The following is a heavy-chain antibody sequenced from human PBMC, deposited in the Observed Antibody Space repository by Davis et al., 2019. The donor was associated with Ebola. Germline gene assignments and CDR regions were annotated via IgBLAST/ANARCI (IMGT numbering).Heavy chain of an antibody. CDR1: GGSISSYY. Sequence: MPSETLSLTCTVSGGSISSYYWSWIRQPPGKGLEWIGYIYYSGSTNYNPSLKSRVTISVDTSKNQFSLNLSSVTAADTAVYYCARMPTVTADHWYFDLWGRGTLVTVSS. D-gene: IGHD4-17*01. J-gene: IGHJ2*01. CDR3: ARMPTVTADHWYFDL. V-gene: IGHV4-59*01. CDR2: IYYSGST.